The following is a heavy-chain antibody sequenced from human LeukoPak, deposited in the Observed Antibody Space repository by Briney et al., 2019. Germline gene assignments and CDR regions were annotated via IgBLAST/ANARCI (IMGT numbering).Heavy chain of an antibody. CDR1: GFSFRSYG. CDR3: AKGESITSAWFDS. V-gene: IGHV3-30*18. D-gene: IGHD5-24*01. J-gene: IGHJ5*01. CDR2: ISSDEINE. Sequence: GRSLRLSCAASGFSFRSYGMHWVRQAPGKGLEWVAVISSDEINEYYADSVKGRFTISRDNSKNTLYLQINSLRGEDTAVYHCAKGESITSAWFDSWGQGTLVTVSS.